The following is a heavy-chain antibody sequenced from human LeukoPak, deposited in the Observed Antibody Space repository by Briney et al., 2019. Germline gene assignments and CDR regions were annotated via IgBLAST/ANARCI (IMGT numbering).Heavy chain of an antibody. Sequence: SVNVSCKASGYTVTGYDRHWVRQAPGQGLEWMGWINPNSCGTNYAQRFQGRVTMTRDTSISSAYMEPSRLRSDDTAVYYCARRSITIFGVVIWEGFDYWGQGPLVTVSS. CDR2: INPNSCGT. J-gene: IGHJ4*02. D-gene: IGHD3-3*01. CDR3: ARRSITIFGVVIWEGFDY. CDR1: GYTVTGYD. V-gene: IGHV1-2*02.